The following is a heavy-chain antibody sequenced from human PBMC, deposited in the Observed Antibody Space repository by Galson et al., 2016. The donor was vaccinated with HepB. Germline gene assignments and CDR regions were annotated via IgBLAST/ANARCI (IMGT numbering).Heavy chain of an antibody. V-gene: IGHV3-30*04. CDR1: GFSFSSYA. CDR2: ISYDGNNI. J-gene: IGHJ6*02. CDR3: SRDGVLLRLWSGPDQSPYYYGMDV. Sequence: SLRLSCAASGFSFSSYAMHWVRQAPGKGLEWVAVISYDGNNIYNADSVKGRFTISRDNSKNTLYLQMNSLRPEDTAVYYCSRDGVLLRLWSGPDQSPYYYGMDVGGQGTTVTVSS. D-gene: IGHD3-3*01.